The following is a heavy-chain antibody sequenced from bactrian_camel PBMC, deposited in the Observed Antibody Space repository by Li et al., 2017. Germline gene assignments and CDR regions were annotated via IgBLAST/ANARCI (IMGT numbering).Heavy chain of an antibody. CDR3: AARGGMYCPMLSAGNAVLFDY. CDR1: EYPARYKC. Sequence: VEVGGSLRLSCAASEYPARYKCMGWFRQAPGKEREGVATIYITDGATTYADSVKGRFTISRDSANYTVYLQMTNLKPEDTAVYYCAARGGMYCPMLSAGNAVLFDYWGQGTQVTVS. D-gene: IGHD3*01. CDR2: IYITDGAT. V-gene: IGHV3S63*01. J-gene: IGHJ6*01.